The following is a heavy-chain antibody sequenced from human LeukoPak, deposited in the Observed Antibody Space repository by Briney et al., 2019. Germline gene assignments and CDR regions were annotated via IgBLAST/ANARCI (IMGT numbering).Heavy chain of an antibody. CDR2: ISYCGST. J-gene: IGHJ2*01. CDR1: GGSISTSTYY. CDR3: ARRVYSGSYNWYFDL. V-gene: IGHV4-39*01. D-gene: IGHD1-26*01. Sequence: SETLSLTCTVSGGSISTSTYYWGWIRQPPGKGLEWIGRISYCGSTYNNTSPKSRVTISVDTSKNQFSLKLSSVTAPDTAVYYCARRVYSGSYNWYFDLWGGGTLVSVSS.